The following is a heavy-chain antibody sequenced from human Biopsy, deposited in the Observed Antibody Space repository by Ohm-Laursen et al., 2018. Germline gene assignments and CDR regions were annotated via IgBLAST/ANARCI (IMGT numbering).Heavy chain of an antibody. CDR3: ARVPAYPSIDGYYGLDL. D-gene: IGHD2-15*01. Sequence: ASVKVSCKASGYTFAGYYLHWVRQAPGHGLEWMGWINPNSGNANYAQSFQVRLTVTRDTSITTAYMELTSLTSDDTAIYYCARVPAYPSIDGYYGLDLWGQGTTVIVSS. CDR2: INPNSGNA. J-gene: IGHJ6*02. CDR1: GYTFAGYY. V-gene: IGHV1-2*02.